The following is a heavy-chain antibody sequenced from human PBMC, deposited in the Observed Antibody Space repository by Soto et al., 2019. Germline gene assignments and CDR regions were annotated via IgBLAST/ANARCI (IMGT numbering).Heavy chain of an antibody. CDR1: GYTFSDYA. V-gene: IGHV1-18*01. D-gene: IGHD2-15*01. CDR3: VRCYCSVGSCYACWHFDL. J-gene: IGHJ2*01. CDR2: ISASTRNT. Sequence: QVQLVQSGGEVKKPGASVKVSCQASGYTFSDYAISWVRQAPGQGLEWMGWISASTRNTDQAQNFQGRVIMTLDTSPNTAYVELRSRRSDDAAVYYCVRCYCSVGSCYACWHFDLWGRGTLVTVSS.